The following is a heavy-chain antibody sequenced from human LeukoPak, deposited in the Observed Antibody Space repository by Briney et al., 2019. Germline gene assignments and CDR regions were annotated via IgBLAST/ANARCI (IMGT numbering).Heavy chain of an antibody. CDR2: ISGSGGST. D-gene: IGHD3-22*01. Sequence: GGSLRLSCAASGFTFDDYGMSWVRQAPGKGLEWVSAISGSGGSTYYADSVKGRFTISRDNSKNTLYLQMNSLRAEDTAVYYCAKASAMIVVVSKHFDYWGQGTLVTVSS. CDR1: GFTFDDYG. J-gene: IGHJ4*02. CDR3: AKASAMIVVVSKHFDY. V-gene: IGHV3-23*01.